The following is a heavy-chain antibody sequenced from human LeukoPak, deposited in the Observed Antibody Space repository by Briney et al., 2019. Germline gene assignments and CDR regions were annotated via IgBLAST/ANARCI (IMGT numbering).Heavy chain of an antibody. CDR2: INYSGGT. J-gene: IGHJ4*02. CDR3: ARVPARRVVTTPTYFDY. D-gene: IGHD2-21*02. CDR1: GGSISSYY. Sequence: SETLSLTCTVSGGSISSYYWSWIRQPAGKGLEWIGYINYSGGTNYNPSLESRVSISEDTSKNQFSLKLNSVTAADTAVYYCARVPARRVVTTPTYFDYWGQGTLVTVSS. V-gene: IGHV4-59*12.